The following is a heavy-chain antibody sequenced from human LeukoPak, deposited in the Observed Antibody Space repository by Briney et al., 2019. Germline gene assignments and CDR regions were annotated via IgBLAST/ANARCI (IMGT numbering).Heavy chain of an antibody. Sequence: GGSLRLSCAASGFTFSSYGIHWVRQAPGKGLEWVALITYDGYYKYYSDSVKGRFTISSDTSKNTLYLQMNSLRAKDTAVYYCARDLSPVVRASPMGYWGQGTLVTVSS. CDR1: GFTFSSYG. CDR3: ARDLSPVVRASPMGY. CDR2: ITYDGYYK. J-gene: IGHJ4*02. D-gene: IGHD3-10*01. V-gene: IGHV3-30*03.